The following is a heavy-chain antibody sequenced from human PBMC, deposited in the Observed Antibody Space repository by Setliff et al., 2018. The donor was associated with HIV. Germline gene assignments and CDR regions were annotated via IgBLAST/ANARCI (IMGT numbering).Heavy chain of an antibody. CDR3: SRSGVPPYYYYGMDV. D-gene: IGHD3-10*01. CDR2: INSYNGNT. CDR1: GYIFTTYG. Sequence: ASVKVSCKASGYIFTTYGVHWVRQAPGQGLEWMGWINSYNGNTKFAQKFQGRVTMTTDTSTTTAFMELMSLKADDTGIYYCSRSGVPPYYYYGMDVWGQGTTVTVSS. V-gene: IGHV1-18*04. J-gene: IGHJ6*02.